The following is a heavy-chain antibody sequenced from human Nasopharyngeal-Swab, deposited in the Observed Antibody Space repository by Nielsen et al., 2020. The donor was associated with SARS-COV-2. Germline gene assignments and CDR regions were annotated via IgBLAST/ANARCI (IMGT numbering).Heavy chain of an antibody. D-gene: IGHD3-3*01. J-gene: IGHJ5*02. Sequence: ASVKVSCKASGYTFTRYYIHWVRQAPGQGLEWMGWIAYNGNTNYAQKFQGRVTMTTDISTSTAYMELRSLRSDDTAVYYCARDIHELWSGQFFDLWGQGSLVTVSS. CDR3: ARDIHELWSGQFFDL. CDR2: IAYNGNT. V-gene: IGHV1-18*04. CDR1: GYTFTRYY.